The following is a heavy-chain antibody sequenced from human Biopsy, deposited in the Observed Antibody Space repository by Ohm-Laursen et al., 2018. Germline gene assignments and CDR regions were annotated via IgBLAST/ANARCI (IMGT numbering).Heavy chain of an antibody. J-gene: IGHJ4*02. CDR1: GGSINSHH. V-gene: IGHV4-4*07. D-gene: IGHD4-17*01. CDR2: VYISGGT. Sequence: SDTLSLTCTVSGGSINSHHWSWIRQPAGKGLEWIGRVYISGGTTYNPSPKSRVTMSLDTSKNQFSLRLRSVTAADTAVYYCARDSPSYADYPFDYWGQGTLVTVSS. CDR3: ARDSPSYADYPFDY.